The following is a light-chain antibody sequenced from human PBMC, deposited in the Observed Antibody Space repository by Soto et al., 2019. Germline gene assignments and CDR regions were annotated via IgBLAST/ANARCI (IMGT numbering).Light chain of an antibody. CDR1: QSINIY. J-gene: IGKJ2*01. CDR2: AAS. Sequence: IQLTQSPSSLSASVGDRVTVTCRASQSINIYLNWYQQKPGNAPTLLIYAASSLQSGVPSRFSGGGSQTDFPLTITSLQAEDFATYYCQQSYRSPYTFGQGTKLEI. V-gene: IGKV1-39*01. CDR3: QQSYRSPYT.